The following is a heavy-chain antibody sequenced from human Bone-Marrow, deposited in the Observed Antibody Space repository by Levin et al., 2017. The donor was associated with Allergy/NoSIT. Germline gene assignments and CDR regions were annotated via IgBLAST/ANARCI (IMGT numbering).Heavy chain of an antibody. J-gene: IGHJ4*02. CDR2: ISGSGDST. D-gene: IGHD1-26*01. CDR1: GFTIYSSA. V-gene: IGHV3-23*01. CDR3: AKVTSGSYSGGYSIPGGATFDH. Sequence: GGSLRLSCVASGFTIYSSALSWVRQTPGKGLEWVSAISGSGDSTYYTDSLKGRFAISRDNSKNTVFLQMNSLRAEDTAVYFCAKVTSGSYSGGYSIPGGATFDHWGQGILVTVSS.